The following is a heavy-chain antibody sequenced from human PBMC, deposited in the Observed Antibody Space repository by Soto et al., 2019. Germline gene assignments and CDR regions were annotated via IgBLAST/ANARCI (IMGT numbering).Heavy chain of an antibody. J-gene: IGHJ2*01. Sequence: QVQLVQSGAEVKKPGSSVKVSCKASGGTFSSYAISWVRQAPGQGLEWMGGIIPIFGTANYAQKFQGRVTLTAVESTSTAYMDLSSLISEDTALYYCARTIVGASYWYFDLWGRGTLVTVSS. CDR1: GGTFSSYA. D-gene: IGHD1-26*01. CDR2: IIPIFGTA. CDR3: ARTIVGASYWYFDL. V-gene: IGHV1-69*12.